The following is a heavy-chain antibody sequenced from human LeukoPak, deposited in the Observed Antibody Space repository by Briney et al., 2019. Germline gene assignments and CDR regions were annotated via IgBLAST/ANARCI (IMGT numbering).Heavy chain of an antibody. Sequence: GSLILSCAASGFTFSTYALSWVRRAPGKGREWVSGISGSGVSTFYADSVKGRFTISRDNSKSTLYLQMNSLRAEDTAVYYCATDGVGSRGYGDLDYWGQGTLVTVSS. J-gene: IGHJ4*02. D-gene: IGHD3-22*01. CDR3: ATDGVGSRGYGDLDY. V-gene: IGHV3-23*01. CDR2: ISGSGVST. CDR1: GFTFSTYA.